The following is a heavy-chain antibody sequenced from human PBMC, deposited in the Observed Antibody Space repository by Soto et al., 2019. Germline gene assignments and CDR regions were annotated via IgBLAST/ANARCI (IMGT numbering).Heavy chain of an antibody. CDR1: GGSFSAYY. D-gene: IGHD2-15*01. V-gene: IGHV4-34*02. J-gene: IGHJ4*02. CDR3: ARGSPDIVVVSGASEEPDY. Sequence: QVQLQQWGAGLLRPSETLSLTCAVYGGSFSAYYWSWIRQSPGKGLEWIGEINHSGSTNYNPSLKSRVTMSVDTSKNQFSLNLSSVTAADTAVYYCARGSPDIVVVSGASEEPDYWGRGTLVTVSS. CDR2: INHSGST.